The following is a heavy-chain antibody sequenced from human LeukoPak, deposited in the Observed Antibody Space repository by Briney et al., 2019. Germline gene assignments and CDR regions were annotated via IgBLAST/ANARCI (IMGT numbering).Heavy chain of an antibody. V-gene: IGHV1-18*01. J-gene: IGHJ4*02. CDR3: ARFLRYFDWLSPVDFDY. D-gene: IGHD3-9*01. CDR2: ISAYNGNT. CDR1: GGTFSSYA. Sequence: ASVKVSCKASGGTFSSYAISWVRQAPGQGLEWMGWISAYNGNTNYAQKLQGRVTMTTDTSTSTAYMELRSLRSDDTAVYYCARFLRYFDWLSPVDFDYWGQGTLVTVSS.